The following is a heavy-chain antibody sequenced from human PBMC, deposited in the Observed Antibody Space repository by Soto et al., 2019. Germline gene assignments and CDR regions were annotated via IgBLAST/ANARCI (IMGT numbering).Heavy chain of an antibody. Sequence: SETLXLTCAVFGGSFSGYDWSWIRQPPGKGLEWIGEIDHSGSTNYNPSLKSRVTTSVDTSKNQFSLKLSSVTAADTAVYYCARQFYVSGSRGAFDIWGQRTMVTVS. D-gene: IGHD3-10*01. CDR2: IDHSGST. CDR1: GGSFSGYD. J-gene: IGHJ3*02. V-gene: IGHV4-34*01. CDR3: ARQFYVSGSRGAFDI.